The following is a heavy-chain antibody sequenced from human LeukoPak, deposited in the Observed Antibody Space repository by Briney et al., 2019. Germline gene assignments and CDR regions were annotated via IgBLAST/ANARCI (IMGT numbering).Heavy chain of an antibody. CDR3: AKDRYSYAFEYSDS. Sequence: GGSRRLSCAASGFTFSSYGMHWVRQAPGKGLDWVAVISNDGSKKYYADSVKGRFTISRDNSKNTPSLQVSSLRTEDTAVYYCAKDRYSYAFEYSDSWGQGTLVTVSS. V-gene: IGHV3-30*18. J-gene: IGHJ4*02. D-gene: IGHD5-18*01. CDR1: GFTFSSYG. CDR2: ISNDGSKK.